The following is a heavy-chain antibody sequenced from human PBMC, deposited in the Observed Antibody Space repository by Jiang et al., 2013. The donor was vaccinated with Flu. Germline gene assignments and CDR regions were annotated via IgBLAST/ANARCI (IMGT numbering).Heavy chain of an antibody. CDR1: GYTFTGYY. Sequence: GAEVKKPGASVKVSCKASGYTFTGYYMHWVRQAPGQGLEWMGGIIPIFGTANYAQKFQGRVTITADESTSTAYMELSSLRSEDTAVYYCARGEAVVVPAAMPPDYYYYGMDVWGQGTTVTVSS. V-gene: IGHV1-69*13. J-gene: IGHJ6*02. CDR3: ARGEAVVVPAAMPPDYYYYGMDV. CDR2: IIPIFGTA. D-gene: IGHD2-2*01.